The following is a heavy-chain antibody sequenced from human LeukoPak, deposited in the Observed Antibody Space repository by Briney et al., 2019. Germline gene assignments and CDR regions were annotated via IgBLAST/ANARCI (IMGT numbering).Heavy chain of an antibody. CDR2: INPKTGDT. CDR1: GYTFTRYY. J-gene: IGHJ4*02. Sequence: ASVKVPCKASGYTFTRYYMHWVCQAPGQGLEWMGRINPKTGDTNYVENSQGRVTMTWDTSISTASMELTRLTSDDTAVYYCATRRDWSSGSYFQPFYFDSWGQGTLVTVSS. D-gene: IGHD3-10*01. CDR3: ATRRDWSSGSYFQPFYFDS. V-gene: IGHV1-2*02.